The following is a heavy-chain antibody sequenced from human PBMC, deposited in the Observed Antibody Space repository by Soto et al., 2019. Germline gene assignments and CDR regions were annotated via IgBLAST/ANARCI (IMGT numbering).Heavy chain of an antibody. CDR3: ARTGDGHHDFLDY. D-gene: IGHD1-1*01. J-gene: IGHJ4*02. CDR1: GFTFSAYW. Sequence: DLEESGGGLVQPGGSLGLSCAASGFTFSAYWMNWVRQAPGKGLEWVANINEDGSEYNDVASVKGRFTISRDNAKNSLFLQMNALRVEDTAVYYCARTGDGHHDFLDYWGQGILVSVSS. CDR2: INEDGSEY. V-gene: IGHV3-7*01.